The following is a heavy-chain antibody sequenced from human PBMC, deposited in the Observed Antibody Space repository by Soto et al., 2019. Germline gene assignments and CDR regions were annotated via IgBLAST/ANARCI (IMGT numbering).Heavy chain of an antibody. CDR2: INDDGNST. J-gene: IGHJ6*03. V-gene: IGHV3-74*03. CDR3: GRNPDISVGLHYYGSMDV. D-gene: IGHD2-15*01. Sequence: EVQLVESGGGIAQPGGSLRLSCAASGFTFSSYCMHWVRQAPGKGLVWVSRINDDGNSTKYAESVTGRFTMSRDNAKTTLYLQMISLRAEATAVFYWGRNPDISVGLHYYGSMDVWGKGAAVSVSS. CDR1: GFTFSSYC.